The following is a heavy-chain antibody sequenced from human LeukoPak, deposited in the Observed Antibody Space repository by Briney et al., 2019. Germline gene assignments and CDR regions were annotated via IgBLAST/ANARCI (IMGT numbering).Heavy chain of an antibody. D-gene: IGHD3-22*01. J-gene: IGHJ5*02. Sequence: SETLSLTCTVSGGSISSYYWSWIRQPPGKGLEWIGYIYYSGSTYYNPSLKSRVTISVDTSKNQFSLKLSSVTAADTAVYYCTRVLGGYYDSSGYSPKFDPWGQGTLVTVSS. CDR3: TRVLGGYYDSSGYSPKFDP. CDR2: IYYSGST. V-gene: IGHV4-59*06. CDR1: GGSISSYY.